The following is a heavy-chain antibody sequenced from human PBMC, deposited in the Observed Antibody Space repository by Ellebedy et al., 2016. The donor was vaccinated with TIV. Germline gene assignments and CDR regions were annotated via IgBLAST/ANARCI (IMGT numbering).Heavy chain of an antibody. CDR3: ATRVWQDPMDV. D-gene: IGHD2-21*01. V-gene: IGHV1-3*04. CDR2: INTGNGNT. Sequence: ASVKVSCXASGHRFTTYGIHWVRQAPGQRLEWMGWINTGNGNTKYSQRLQGRVTITRDTTATTAYMELSGLMSEDTAVYYCATRVWQDPMDVWGQGTTVTVSS. J-gene: IGHJ6*02. CDR1: GHRFTTYG.